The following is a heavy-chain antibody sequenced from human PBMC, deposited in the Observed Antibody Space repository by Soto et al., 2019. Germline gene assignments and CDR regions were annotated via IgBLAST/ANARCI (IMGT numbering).Heavy chain of an antibody. D-gene: IGHD2-15*01. V-gene: IGHV4-34*01. CDR2: INHSGST. J-gene: IGHJ5*02. CDR1: GGSFSGYY. CDR3: ARRSLIVVVVAATGLAKGGWFDP. Sequence: QVQLQQWGAGLLKPSETLSLTCAVYGGSFSGYYWSWIRQPPGKGLEWIGEINHSGSTNYNPSLKSRVTISVDTSKNQCSLTRSSVTAADTAVYYCARRSLIVVVVAATGLAKGGWFDPWGQGTLVTVSS.